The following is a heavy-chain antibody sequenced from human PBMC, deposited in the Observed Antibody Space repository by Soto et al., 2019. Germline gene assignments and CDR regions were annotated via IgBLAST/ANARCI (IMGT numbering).Heavy chain of an antibody. J-gene: IGHJ4*02. CDR2: ISYDGIDK. V-gene: IGHV3-30*03. D-gene: IGHD3-10*01. CDR1: GFPFTSYG. Sequence: QVQLVESGGGVVQPGRSLRLSCAASGFPFTSYGMHWVREGPDKGLEWVAIISYDGIDKYYADSVKGRFTISRDNSKNTQYLQMNSMRPSDAAMYYCCGEQYNFDSRGQETPVMVST. CDR3: CGEQYNFDS.